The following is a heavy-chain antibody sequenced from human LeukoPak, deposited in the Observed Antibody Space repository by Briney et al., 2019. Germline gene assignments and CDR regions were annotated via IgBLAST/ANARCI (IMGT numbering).Heavy chain of an antibody. CDR2: IYYSGST. CDR1: GVSISSYY. Sequence: PSETLSLTCTVSGVSISSYYWSWLRQPPGKGLEWIGYIYYSGSTNYNPSLESRVTISLDTSKNQFSLKLSSVTAADTAVYYCARSFAGGSGYSYFDNWGQGILVTVSS. CDR3: ARSFAGGSGYSYFDN. D-gene: IGHD3-3*01. J-gene: IGHJ4*02. V-gene: IGHV4-59*08.